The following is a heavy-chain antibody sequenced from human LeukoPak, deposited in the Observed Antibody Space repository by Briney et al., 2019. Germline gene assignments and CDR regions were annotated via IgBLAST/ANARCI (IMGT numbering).Heavy chain of an antibody. V-gene: IGHV3-23*01. J-gene: IGHJ4*02. CDR1: GFTFSSYG. CDR3: AKVAKYYYGSETYYFFEH. CDR2: ISGSGGST. Sequence: GRSLRLSCAASGFTFSSYGMSWVRQAPGKGLEWVSAISGSGGSTYYADSVKGRFTISRDNSKNSLSLQMNSLRVEDTAVYYCAKVAKYYYGSETYYFFEHWGQGTPVTASS. D-gene: IGHD3-10*01.